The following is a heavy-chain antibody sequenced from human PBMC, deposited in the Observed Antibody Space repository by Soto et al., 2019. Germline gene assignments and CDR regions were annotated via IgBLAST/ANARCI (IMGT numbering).Heavy chain of an antibody. J-gene: IGHJ6*03. CDR1: GYTFTSYA. CDR3: ARDLGCYYMDV. Sequence: ASVKVSCKASGYTFTSYARHWVRQAPGQRLEWMGWINAGNGNTKYSQKFQGRVTITRDTSASTAYMELSSLRSKDTAVYYCARDLGCYYMDVWGKGTTVTVSS. CDR2: INAGNGNT. D-gene: IGHD3-16*01. V-gene: IGHV1-3*01.